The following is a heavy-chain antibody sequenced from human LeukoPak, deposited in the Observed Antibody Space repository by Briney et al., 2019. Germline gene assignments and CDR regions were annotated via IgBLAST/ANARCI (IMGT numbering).Heavy chain of an antibody. CDR1: GGSISSYY. Sequence: SETLSLTCTVSGGSISSYYWSWIRQPPGKGLEWIGYIYYSGSTNHNPSLKSRVTISVDTSKNQFSLKLSSVTVADTAVYYCARVPLDYYDSSGYYYGRLVGAFDIWGQGTMVTVSS. CDR2: IYYSGST. D-gene: IGHD3-22*01. CDR3: ARVPLDYYDSSGYYYGRLVGAFDI. V-gene: IGHV4-59*01. J-gene: IGHJ3*02.